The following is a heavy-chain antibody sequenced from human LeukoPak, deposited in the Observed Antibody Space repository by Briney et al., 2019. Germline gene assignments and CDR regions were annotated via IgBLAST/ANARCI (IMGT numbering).Heavy chain of an antibody. Sequence: SETLSLTCTVSGGSISSYYWSWIRQPPGKGLEWIGYIYYSGSTNYNPSLKSRVTISVDTSKNQFSLKLSSVTAADTAVYYCARAPVIITGIANRDYWGQGTLVTVSS. CDR3: ARAPVIITGIANRDY. J-gene: IGHJ4*02. D-gene: IGHD1-20*01. CDR2: IYYSGST. V-gene: IGHV4-59*01. CDR1: GGSISSYY.